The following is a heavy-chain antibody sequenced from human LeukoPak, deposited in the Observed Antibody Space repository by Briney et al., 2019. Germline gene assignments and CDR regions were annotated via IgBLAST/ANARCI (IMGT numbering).Heavy chain of an antibody. CDR3: AGRCSGGGCYSVWFDP. D-gene: IGHD2-15*01. CDR2: IIPIFGTA. Sequence: SVKVSCKASGGTFSSYAISWVRQAPGQGLEWMGGIIPIFGTANCAQKFQGRVTITADESTSTAYTELSSLRSEDTAVYYCAGRCSGGGCYSVWFDPWGQGTLVTVSS. V-gene: IGHV1-69*13. CDR1: GGTFSSYA. J-gene: IGHJ5*02.